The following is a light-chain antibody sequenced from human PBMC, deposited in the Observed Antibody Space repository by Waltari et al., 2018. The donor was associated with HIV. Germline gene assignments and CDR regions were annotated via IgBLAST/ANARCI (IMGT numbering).Light chain of an antibody. CDR2: GTS. Sequence: EIVLTQSPGTLSLSPGERATLPCKTSQSVSSSFLAWYQHNPGHAPRLLIYGTSNRATGIPDRFSGSGSGTDFTRTSNSLEPEDFVVYYCQQYGTSPKTFGQGTKVEIK. CDR3: QQYGTSPKT. V-gene: IGKV3-20*01. J-gene: IGKJ1*01. CDR1: QSVSSSF.